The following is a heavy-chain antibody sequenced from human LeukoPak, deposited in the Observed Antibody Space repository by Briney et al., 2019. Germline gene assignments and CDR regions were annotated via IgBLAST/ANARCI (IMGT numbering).Heavy chain of an antibody. CDR2: MNPNSGNT. CDR3: ARGRGAAALYGMDV. D-gene: IGHD6-13*01. J-gene: IGHJ6*02. Sequence: ASVEVSCKASGYTFTSYDINWVRQATGQGLEWMGWMNPNSGNTGYAQKFQGRVTMTRNTSISTAYMELSSLRSEDTAVYYCARGRGAAALYGMDVWGQGTTVTVSS. CDR1: GYTFTSYD. V-gene: IGHV1-8*01.